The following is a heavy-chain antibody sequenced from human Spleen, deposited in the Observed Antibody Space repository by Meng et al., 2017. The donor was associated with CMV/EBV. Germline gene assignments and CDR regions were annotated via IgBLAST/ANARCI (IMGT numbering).Heavy chain of an antibody. D-gene: IGHD5-12*01. CDR2: IYYSGST. Sequence: GSLRLSCTVSGYSISSGYYWGWIRQPPGKGLEWIGSIYYSGSTYYNPSLKSRVTISVDTSKNQFSLKLSSVTAADTAVYYCARGGVATSFDYWGQGTLVTVSS. J-gene: IGHJ4*02. V-gene: IGHV4-38-2*02. CDR1: GYSISSGYY. CDR3: ARGGVATSFDY.